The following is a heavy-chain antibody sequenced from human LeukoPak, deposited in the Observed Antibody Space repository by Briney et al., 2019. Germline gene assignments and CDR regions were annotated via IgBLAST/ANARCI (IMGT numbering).Heavy chain of an antibody. CDR1: GLTFSNYW. CDR2: ISNDDSIT. Sequence: GGSLRLSCAASGLTFSNYWMHWVRQAPGKGLVWVSRISNDDSITNYADSVKGRFTISRGNAKNTVYLQMNSLRAEDTAVYCARRPVASTSGPYGLNVWGKGTTVTVSS. J-gene: IGHJ6*04. D-gene: IGHD6-19*01. V-gene: IGHV3-74*01. CDR3: ARRPVASTSGPYGLNV.